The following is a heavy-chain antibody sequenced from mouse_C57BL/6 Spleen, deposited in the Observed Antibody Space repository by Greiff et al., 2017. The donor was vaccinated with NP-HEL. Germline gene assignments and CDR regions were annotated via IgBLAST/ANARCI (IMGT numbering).Heavy chain of an antibody. CDR1: GFTFSSYA. D-gene: IGHD1-1*01. V-gene: IGHV5-4*01. Sequence: EVQLVESGGGLVKPGGSLKLSCAASGFTFSSYAMSWVRQTPEKRLEWVATISDGGSYTYYPDNVKGRFTISRDNAKNNLYLQMSHLKSEDTAMYYCARDPYYYGSTFDYWGQGTTLTVSS. CDR3: ARDPYYYGSTFDY. CDR2: ISDGGSYT. J-gene: IGHJ2*01.